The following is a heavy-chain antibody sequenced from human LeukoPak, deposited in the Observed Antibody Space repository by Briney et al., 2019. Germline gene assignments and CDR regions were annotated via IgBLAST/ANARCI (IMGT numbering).Heavy chain of an antibody. CDR1: GYSFTRYW. CDR3: ARPSGTYFPFDY. D-gene: IGHD1-26*01. CDR2: VYHDDSDT. V-gene: IGHV5-51*01. J-gene: IGHJ4*02. Sequence: GESLKISFKTSGYSFTRYWIAWVRQTPGKGLGWWGIVYHDDSDTRYRPAFQGQATISAEKSITPAYCQWSSRKASAQPVYYCARPSGTYFPFDYWGQGTLVTVSS.